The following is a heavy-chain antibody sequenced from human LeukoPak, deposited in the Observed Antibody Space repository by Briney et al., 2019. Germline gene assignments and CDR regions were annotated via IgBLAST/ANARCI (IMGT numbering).Heavy chain of an antibody. CDR3: ARSYYYDSSGYHIPFDY. J-gene: IGHJ4*02. Sequence: SETLSLTCTGSGGSISSYYWSWIRQPPGKGLEWIGYIYYSGSTNYNPSLKSRVTISVDTSKNQFSLKLSSVTDADTAVYYCARSYYYDSSGYHIPFDYWGQGTLVTVSS. V-gene: IGHV4-59*01. CDR1: GGSISSYY. CDR2: IYYSGST. D-gene: IGHD3-22*01.